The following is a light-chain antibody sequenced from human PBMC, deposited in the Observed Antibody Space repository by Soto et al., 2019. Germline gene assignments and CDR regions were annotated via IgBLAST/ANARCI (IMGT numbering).Light chain of an antibody. CDR3: CSYAGNYPYV. Sequence: QSALTQPRSVSGSPGQSVTISCTGTSSDVGGYNYVSWYQQHPGKAPKLMIYDVIKRPSGVPDRFSGSKSGNTASLTISGLQAEDEADYYCCSYAGNYPYVFGTGTQLTVL. V-gene: IGLV2-11*01. CDR1: SSDVGGYNY. J-gene: IGLJ1*01. CDR2: DVI.